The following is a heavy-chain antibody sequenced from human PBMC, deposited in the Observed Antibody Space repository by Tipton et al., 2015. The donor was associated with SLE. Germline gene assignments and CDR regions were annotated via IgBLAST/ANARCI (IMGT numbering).Heavy chain of an antibody. J-gene: IGHJ3*02. Sequence: TLSLTCAVYGGSFSGYYWSWIRQPPGKGLEWIGEINHSGSTNYNPSLKSRVTISVDTSKNQFSLKLSSVTAADTAVYYCARWTVIVATIGAFDIWGQGTMVTVSS. V-gene: IGHV4-34*01. D-gene: IGHD5-12*01. CDR3: ARWTVIVATIGAFDI. CDR2: INHSGST. CDR1: GGSFSGYY.